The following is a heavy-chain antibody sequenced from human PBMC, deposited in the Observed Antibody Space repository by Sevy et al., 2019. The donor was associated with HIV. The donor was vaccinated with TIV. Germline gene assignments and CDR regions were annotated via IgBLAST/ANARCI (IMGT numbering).Heavy chain of an antibody. V-gene: IGHV3-23*01. D-gene: IGHD6-6*01. CDR2: ISGSGGST. CDR3: AKVLGVLDSSSALDY. CDR1: GFTFSSYA. Sequence: GGSLRLSCAASGFTFSSYAMSWVRQAPGKGLEWASAISGSGGSTYYADSVKGRFTISRDNSKNTLYLQMNSLRAEDTAVYYCAKVLGVLDSSSALDYWGQGTLVTVSS. J-gene: IGHJ4*02.